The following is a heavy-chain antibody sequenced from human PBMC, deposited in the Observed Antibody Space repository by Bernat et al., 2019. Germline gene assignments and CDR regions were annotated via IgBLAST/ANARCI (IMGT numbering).Heavy chain of an antibody. CDR3: ASMPYSRGWYFYYGLDV. V-gene: IGHV1-69*02. CDR2: IIPILGIA. Sequence: QVQLVQSGAEVKKPGSSVKVSCKASGGTFSSYTISWVRQAPGQGLEWMGRIIPILGIANYAQKFQGRVTITADKSTSTAYMELSSLRSEDTAVYYCASMPYSRGWYFYYGLDVWGRGTTVTVSS. D-gene: IGHD6-19*01. CDR1: GGTFSSYT. J-gene: IGHJ6*02.